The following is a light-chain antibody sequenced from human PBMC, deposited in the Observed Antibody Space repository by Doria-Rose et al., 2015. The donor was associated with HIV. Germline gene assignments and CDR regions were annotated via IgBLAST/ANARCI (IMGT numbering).Light chain of an antibody. CDR2: DNS. CDR1: SSNIGTNY. V-gene: IGLV1-51*01. CDR3: ATWDSRLSVEV. J-gene: IGLJ2*01. Sequence: GSSNIGTNYFSWYRQLPGTAHNLLIFDNSRRPSGIPDRFTGSRSGTSATLVITGPQTGDEADYYCATWDSRLSVEVFGGGTKLTVL.